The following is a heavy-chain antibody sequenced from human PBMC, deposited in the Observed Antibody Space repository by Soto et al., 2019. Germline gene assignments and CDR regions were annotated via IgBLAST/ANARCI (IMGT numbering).Heavy chain of an antibody. V-gene: IGHV3-30-3*02. Sequence: GRSLRLSCAASGFTFSSYAMHWVRQAPGKGLEWVAVISYDGSNKYYADSVKGRFNISRDNSKNTLYLQMNSLRAEDTAVYYCAKCPSDVPGCRSHPWAQRTLVRVS. J-gene: IGHJ5*02. CDR1: GFTFSSYA. CDR2: ISYDGSNK. CDR3: AKCPSDVPGCRSHP.